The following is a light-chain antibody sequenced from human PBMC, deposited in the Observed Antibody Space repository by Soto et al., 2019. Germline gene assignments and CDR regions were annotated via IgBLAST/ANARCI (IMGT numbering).Light chain of an antibody. V-gene: IGKV3-15*01. CDR1: TSVKSR. J-gene: IGKJ4*01. CDR2: DAF. CDR3: QQYDEWPLT. Sequence: EKVMPQSQATLSVSPGARATLSCRASTSVKSRLAWYQQKPGQATRLLIYDAFTRATAIPARFSGSASGTEFTLTISSLQSEDFAVYYCQQYDEWPLTLGGGTKLEIK.